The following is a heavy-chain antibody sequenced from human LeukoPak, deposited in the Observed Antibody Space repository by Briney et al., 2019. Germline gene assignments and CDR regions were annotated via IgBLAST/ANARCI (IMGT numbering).Heavy chain of an antibody. CDR3: ARDRLDYYDSSGRDFDI. J-gene: IGHJ3*02. D-gene: IGHD3-22*01. Sequence: PGGSLRLSCAASGFTFDDYAMHWVRQAPGKGLEWVSGISWNSGSIGYADSVKGRFTISRDNAKNSLYLQMNSLRAEDTAVYYCARDRLDYYDSSGRDFDIWGQGTMVTVSS. CDR2: ISWNSGSI. V-gene: IGHV3-9*01. CDR1: GFTFDDYA.